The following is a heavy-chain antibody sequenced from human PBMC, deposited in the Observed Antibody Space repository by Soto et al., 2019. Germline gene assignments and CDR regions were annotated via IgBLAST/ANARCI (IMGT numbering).Heavy chain of an antibody. Sequence: LRLSCAASGFTFINYAMSWVRQAPGEGLEWVSTISGNGANTHYADSVKGRFSISRDNSKNTLYIQMNSLRAEDTAVYYCAKDYGSSRYFFDYWGQGALVTVSS. CDR3: AKDYGSSRYFFDY. V-gene: IGHV3-23*01. D-gene: IGHD6-19*01. CDR1: GFTFINYA. CDR2: ISGNGANT. J-gene: IGHJ4*02.